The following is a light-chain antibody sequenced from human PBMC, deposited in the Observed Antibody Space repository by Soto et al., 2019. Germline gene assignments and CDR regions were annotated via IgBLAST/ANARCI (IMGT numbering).Light chain of an antibody. V-gene: IGLV1-44*01. CDR2: SNN. Sequence: QSVLTQPPSASGTPGQRVTISCSGSSSNIGSNTVTWYQQLPGTAPKLLIYSNNQRPSGVPDRFSDSKSGTSASLGISGLQSEDEADYYCAAWDDSLNGWVFGGGTQLTVL. J-gene: IGLJ3*02. CDR3: AAWDDSLNGWV. CDR1: SSNIGSNT.